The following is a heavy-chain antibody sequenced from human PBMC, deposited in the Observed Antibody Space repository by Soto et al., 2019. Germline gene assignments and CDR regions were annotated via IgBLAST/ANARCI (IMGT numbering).Heavy chain of an antibody. CDR1: GYTFTSYA. Sequence: QVQLVQSGAEEKKPGASVKVSCKASGYTFTSYAMHWVRQAPGQRLEWMGWINAGNGNTKYSQKFQGRVTITRDTSASTAYMELSSLRSEDTAVYYCARGRGWYPPFDYWGQGTLVTVSS. V-gene: IGHV1-3*05. CDR3: ARGRGWYPPFDY. D-gene: IGHD6-19*01. J-gene: IGHJ4*02. CDR2: INAGNGNT.